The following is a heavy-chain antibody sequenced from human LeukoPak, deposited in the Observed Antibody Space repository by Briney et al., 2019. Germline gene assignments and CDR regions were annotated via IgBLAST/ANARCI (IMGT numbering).Heavy chain of an antibody. CDR2: IIPIFGTA. CDR3: ARAGVTARLFNYYYYMDV. CDR1: GGTFSSYA. Sequence: SVTVSCKASGGTFSSYAISWVRQAPGQGLEWMGGIIPIFGTANHAQKFQGRVTITTDESTSTAYMELSSLRSEDTAVYYCARAGVTARLFNYYYYMDVWGKGTTVTVSS. J-gene: IGHJ6*03. V-gene: IGHV1-69*05. D-gene: IGHD6-6*01.